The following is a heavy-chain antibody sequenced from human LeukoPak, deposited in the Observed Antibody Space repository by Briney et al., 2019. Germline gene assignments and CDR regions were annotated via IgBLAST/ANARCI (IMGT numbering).Heavy chain of an antibody. Sequence: PGGSLRLSCAASGFTFSSYAMSWVRQAPGKGLEWVSVIYSGGSTYYADSVKGRFTISRDNSKNTLYLQMNSLRAEDTAVYYCARAGDSSGYSFDYWGQGTLVTVSS. V-gene: IGHV3-53*01. D-gene: IGHD3-22*01. J-gene: IGHJ4*02. CDR1: GFTFSSYA. CDR2: IYSGGST. CDR3: ARAGDSSGYSFDY.